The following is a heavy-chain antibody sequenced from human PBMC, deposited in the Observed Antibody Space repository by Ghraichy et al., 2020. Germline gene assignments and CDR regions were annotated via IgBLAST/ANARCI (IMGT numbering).Heavy chain of an antibody. J-gene: IGHJ4*02. CDR2: IIPIFGKA. CDR3: AREGGGYCRGGNCYFIY. Sequence: SVKVSCKASGGTFSSYAISLVRQAPGQWLEWMGGIIPIFGKAKYAQNFQGRVTITADESTSTAYMELSSLRSEDTVVYYCAREGGGYCRGGNCYFIYWGQGTLVTVSS. CDR1: GGTFSSYA. D-gene: IGHD2-15*01. V-gene: IGHV1-69*13.